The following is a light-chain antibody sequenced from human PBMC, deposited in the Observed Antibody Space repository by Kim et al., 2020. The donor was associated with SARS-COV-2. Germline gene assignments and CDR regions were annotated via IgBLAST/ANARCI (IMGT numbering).Light chain of an antibody. Sequence: EIVMTQSPATLSVSPGERATLSCRASQSVSSNLAWYQQKPGQAPRLLIYGASTRATGVTARFSGSGSGTDFTLTISSLQSEDFAVYYCQQYNNWLTFGGGTKVEIK. CDR2: GAS. CDR1: QSVSSN. V-gene: IGKV3-15*01. CDR3: QQYNNWLT. J-gene: IGKJ4*01.